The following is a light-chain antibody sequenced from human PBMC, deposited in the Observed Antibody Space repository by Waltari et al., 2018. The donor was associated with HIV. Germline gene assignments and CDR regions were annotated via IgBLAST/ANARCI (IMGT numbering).Light chain of an antibody. Sequence: EIVMTQSPATLSVSPGERATISCRASQSVTSNLAWYQQKPGQAPRLLIYGASTRATGIPARFSGSGSGTDFTLTIRSLQSEDFAVYYCQQYNNWPPTFGQGTKVEIK. J-gene: IGKJ1*01. V-gene: IGKV3-15*01. CDR1: QSVTSN. CDR3: QQYNNWPPT. CDR2: GAS.